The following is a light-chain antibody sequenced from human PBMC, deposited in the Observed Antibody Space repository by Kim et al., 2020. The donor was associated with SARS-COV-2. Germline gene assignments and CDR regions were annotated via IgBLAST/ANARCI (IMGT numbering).Light chain of an antibody. J-gene: IGKJ1*01. CDR1: QSVSSSY. V-gene: IGKV3D-7*01. CDR2: GAS. CDR3: QQDYNLLTWT. Sequence: PGERVTRSCRASQSVSSSYLTWYQQKPGQAPRLLIYGASTRATGIPARFSGSGSGTDFTLTISSLQPEDFAVYYCQQDYNLLTWTFGQGTKGDIK.